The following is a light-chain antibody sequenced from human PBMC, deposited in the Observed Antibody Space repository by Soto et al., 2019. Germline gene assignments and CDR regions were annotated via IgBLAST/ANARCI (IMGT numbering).Light chain of an antibody. Sequence: QSVLTQPPSVSGAPGQRVTISCTGSSSNIGAGYDVHWYQQLPGTAPKLLIYGNSNRPSGVPDRFSGSKSGTSASLAITGLQAVDEADYYCQSYDSGLGGYVVVGGGTKLTVL. V-gene: IGLV1-40*01. CDR2: GNS. J-gene: IGLJ2*01. CDR3: QSYDSGLGGYVV. CDR1: SSNIGAGYD.